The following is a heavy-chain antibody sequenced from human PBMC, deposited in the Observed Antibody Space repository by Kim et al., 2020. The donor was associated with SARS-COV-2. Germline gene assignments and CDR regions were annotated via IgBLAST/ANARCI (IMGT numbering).Heavy chain of an antibody. CDR3: ARDGITYYYGSGVDY. D-gene: IGHD3-10*01. Sequence: ASVKVSCKASGYTFTSYAMHWVRQAPGQRLEWMGWINAGNGNTKYSQKFQGRVTITRDTSASTAYMELSSLRSEDTAVYYCARDGITYYYGSGVDYWGQGTLVTVSS. V-gene: IGHV1-3*01. CDR2: INAGNGNT. CDR1: GYTFTSYA. J-gene: IGHJ4*02.